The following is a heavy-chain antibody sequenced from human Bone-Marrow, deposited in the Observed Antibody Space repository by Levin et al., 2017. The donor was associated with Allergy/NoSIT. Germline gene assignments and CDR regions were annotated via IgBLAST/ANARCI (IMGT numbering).Heavy chain of an antibody. CDR1: GFTFSTHA. V-gene: IGHV3-23*01. CDR3: AKGQGSISSPLFDY. J-gene: IGHJ4*02. CDR2: ISGTGVST. D-gene: IGHD3-3*02. Sequence: GGSLRLSCAASGFTFSTHAVSWVRQAPGKGLEWVSGISGTGVSTYYADSVKGRFTISRDNSKNTLYLQMNSLRAEDTAVYYCAKGQGSISSPLFDYWGQGTLVTVSS.